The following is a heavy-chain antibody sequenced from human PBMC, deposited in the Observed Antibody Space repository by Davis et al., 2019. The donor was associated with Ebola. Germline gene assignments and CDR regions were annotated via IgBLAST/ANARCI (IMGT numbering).Heavy chain of an antibody. Sequence: ASVKVSCKVSGYTLTELSMHWVRQAPGKGLEWMGGFDPEDGETIYAQKFQGRVTITADESTSTAYMELSSLRSEDTAVYYCARALPRYGYDYWGQGTLVTVSS. J-gene: IGHJ4*02. V-gene: IGHV1-24*01. CDR3: ARALPRYGYDY. D-gene: IGHD4-17*01. CDR2: FDPEDGET. CDR1: GYTLTELS.